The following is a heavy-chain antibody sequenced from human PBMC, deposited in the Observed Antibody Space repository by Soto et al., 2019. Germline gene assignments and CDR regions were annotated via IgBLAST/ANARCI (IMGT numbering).Heavy chain of an antibody. D-gene: IGHD2-2*01. CDR2: IWYDGSSK. CDR3: ARSGYCSSTSCYRPFDY. Sequence: GSLRLSCAASGFTFSSYGMHWVRQAPGKGLEWVAVIWYDGSSKYYADSVKGRFTISRDNSKNTPYLQMNSLRAEDTAVYYCARSGYCSSTSCYRPFDYWGQGTLVTVSS. V-gene: IGHV3-33*01. CDR1: GFTFSSYG. J-gene: IGHJ4*02.